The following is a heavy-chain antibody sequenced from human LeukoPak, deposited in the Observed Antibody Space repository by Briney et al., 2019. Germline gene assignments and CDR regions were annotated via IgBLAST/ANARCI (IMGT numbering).Heavy chain of an antibody. Sequence: SETRSLTCAVYGGSFRGYDWSGIRQPPGKWMDWMGEINHSGSTNYNPSLKSRVTISVDRSKNQFSLKLSSVTAADPAVYSCARFYYPGPRVNRRFDDWGQGSLVTVSS. V-gene: IGHV4-34*01. CDR2: INHSGST. D-gene: IGHD3-10*01. CDR1: GGSFRGYD. CDR3: ARFYYPGPRVNRRFDD. J-gene: IGHJ5*02.